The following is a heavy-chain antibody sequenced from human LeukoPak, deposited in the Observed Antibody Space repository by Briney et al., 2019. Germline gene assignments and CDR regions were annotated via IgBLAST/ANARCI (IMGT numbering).Heavy chain of an antibody. CDR3: ARDSIAAAGTLSPKFDH. V-gene: IGHV1-18*01. J-gene: IGHJ4*02. Sequence: ASVKVSCKASGYTFTSYGISWVRQAPGQGLEWMGWISAYNGNTNYAQKLQGRVTMTTDTSTSTAYMELRSLRSDDTAVYYCARDSIAAAGTLSPKFDHWGQGTLVTVSS. CDR2: ISAYNGNT. CDR1: GYTFTSYG. D-gene: IGHD6-13*01.